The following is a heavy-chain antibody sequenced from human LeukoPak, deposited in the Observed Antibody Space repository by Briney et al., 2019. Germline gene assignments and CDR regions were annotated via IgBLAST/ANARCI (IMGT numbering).Heavy chain of an antibody. J-gene: IGHJ3*02. V-gene: IGHV1-69*13. CDR3: ARGRGRQLWSGAAFDI. CDR1: GGTFSSYA. Sequence: SVKVSCKASGGTFSSYAISWVRQAPGQGLEWMGGIIPIFGTANYAQKFQGRVTITADESTSTAYMELSSLRSEDTAVYYCARGRGRQLWSGAAFDIWGQGAMVTVSS. CDR2: IIPIFGTA. D-gene: IGHD5-18*01.